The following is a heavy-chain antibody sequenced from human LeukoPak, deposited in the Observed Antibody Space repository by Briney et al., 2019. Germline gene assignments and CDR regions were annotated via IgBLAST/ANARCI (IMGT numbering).Heavy chain of an antibody. CDR2: IYSGGST. CDR1: GFTVSSNY. V-gene: IGHV3-66*01. CDR3: ARGNQHWGDDAFDI. Sequence: GGSLRLSCAASGFTVSSNYMSWVRQAPGKGLEWVSVIYSGGSTYYADSVKGRFTISRDNSKNTLYLQMNSLRAEDTAVYYCARGNQHWGDDAFDIWGQGTMVTVSS. D-gene: IGHD3-10*01. J-gene: IGHJ3*02.